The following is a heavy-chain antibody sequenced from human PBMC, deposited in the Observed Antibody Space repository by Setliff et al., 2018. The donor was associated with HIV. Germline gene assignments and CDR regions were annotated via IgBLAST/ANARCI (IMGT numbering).Heavy chain of an antibody. J-gene: IGHJ4*02. V-gene: IGHV1-18*01. CDR2: ISISKGKT. CDR3: ARDRVATIFVFDY. Sequence: ASVKVSCKASGYTFTSYGISWVRQAPGQGLEWMGWISISKGKTDYAQRLQGRVTMTTDTSTSTAYMELRSLRSDDTAVYYCARDRVATIFVFDYWGQGTLVTAPQ. D-gene: IGHD5-12*01. CDR1: GYTFTSYG.